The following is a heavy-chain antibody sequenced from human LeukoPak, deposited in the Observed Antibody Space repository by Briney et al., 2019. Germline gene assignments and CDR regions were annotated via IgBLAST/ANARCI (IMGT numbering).Heavy chain of an antibody. CDR1: GGSISNYY. CDR2: IYDSGST. CDR3: ARSTTYYFDSSGYPVFDY. J-gene: IGHJ4*02. D-gene: IGHD3-22*01. V-gene: IGHV4-59*01. Sequence: SETLSLTCTVSGGSISNYYWSWIRQPPGKGLEWVGYIYDSGSTNYNPSLETRVTISVDTSKNQFSLMLTSVTAADTAMYYCARSTTYYFDSSGYPVFDYWGQGTLVTVSS.